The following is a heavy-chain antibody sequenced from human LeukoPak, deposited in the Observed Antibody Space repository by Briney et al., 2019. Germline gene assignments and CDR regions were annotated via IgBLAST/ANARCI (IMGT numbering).Heavy chain of an antibody. Sequence: PGGSLRLSCAASGFTFSSYAMSWVRQAPGKGLEWVSGISGSGGSTYYADSVKGRFTISRDTSKDTLYLQMNSLRAEDMAVYYCAKSTLVAATTYYYYGMDVWGQGTTVTVSS. CDR3: AKSTLVAATTYYYYGMDV. V-gene: IGHV3-23*01. CDR1: GFTFSSYA. J-gene: IGHJ6*02. D-gene: IGHD2-15*01. CDR2: ISGSGGST.